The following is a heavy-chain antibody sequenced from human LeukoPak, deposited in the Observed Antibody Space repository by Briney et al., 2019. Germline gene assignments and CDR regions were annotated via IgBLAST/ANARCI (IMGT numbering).Heavy chain of an antibody. D-gene: IGHD3-22*01. CDR2: ISGSGGST. CDR3: AKRNDSSGYYYDY. V-gene: IGHV3-23*01. CDR1: GFTFSNAW. Sequence: GGSLRLFCAASGFTFSNAWMSWIRQAPGKGLEWLSSISGSGGSTYYSDSVKGRFTISRDNTKNTLYLQINSRRAEETAVDYCAKRNDSSGYYYDYWGQGTLVTVSS. J-gene: IGHJ4*02.